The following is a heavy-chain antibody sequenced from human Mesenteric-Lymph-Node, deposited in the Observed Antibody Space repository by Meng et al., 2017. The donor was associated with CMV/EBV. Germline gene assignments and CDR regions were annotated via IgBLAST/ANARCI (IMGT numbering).Heavy chain of an antibody. D-gene: IGHD2-2*01. CDR3: AKPGYCSITSCSSSAFDV. CDR1: GFTFGTYA. Sequence: GGSLRLSCAASGFTFGTYAMHWVRQAPGKGLEWVALILDDGSNKYYADSVRGRFTISRDNSKNTLYLQMNSLRAEDTAVYYCAKPGYCSITSCSSSAFDVWGQGTMVTVSS. J-gene: IGHJ3*01. V-gene: IGHV3-30-3*02. CDR2: ILDDGSNK.